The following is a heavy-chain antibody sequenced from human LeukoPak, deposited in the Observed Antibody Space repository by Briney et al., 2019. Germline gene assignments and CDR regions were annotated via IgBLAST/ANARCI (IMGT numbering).Heavy chain of an antibody. CDR3: ASLGAFAI. V-gene: IGHV4-61*02. CDR1: GDSISSGSYY. Sequence: SETLSLTCTVSGDSISSGSYYWNWIRQPAGKGLEWIGRFYTSGSPNYNPSLKSRVTISVDTSKNQFSLKLSSVTATDTAVYYCASLGAFAIWGQGTMVTVSS. J-gene: IGHJ3*02. CDR2: FYTSGSP.